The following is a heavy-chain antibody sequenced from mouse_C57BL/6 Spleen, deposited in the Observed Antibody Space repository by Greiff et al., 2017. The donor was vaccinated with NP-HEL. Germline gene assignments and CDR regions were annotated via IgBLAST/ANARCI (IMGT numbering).Heavy chain of an antibody. V-gene: IGHV3-1*02. CDR3: ARTARIKY. D-gene: IGHD1-2*01. CDR1: GYSITSGYG. Sequence: EVQLQQSGPGLVKPSQSLSLTCTVTGYSITSGYGWYWIRQFPGNKLEWMGYISYSGSTNYNPSLKSRLSITRDTSKNHFFLQLNSVTTEDTATYDCARTARIKYWGQGTTLTVSA. CDR2: ISYSGST. J-gene: IGHJ2*01.